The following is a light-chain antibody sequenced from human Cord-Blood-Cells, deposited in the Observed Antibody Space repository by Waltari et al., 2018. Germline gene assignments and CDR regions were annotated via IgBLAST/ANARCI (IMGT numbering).Light chain of an antibody. J-gene: IGLJ2*01. Sequence: SALTQPASVSGSPGQSITISFTGTSSYVGGYNYVSWYQQHPGTAPKHMIYDVSNRPSGVSNRFSGSKSGNTASLTISGLQAEDEADYYCSSYTSSSTVLFGGGTKLTVL. V-gene: IGLV2-14*01. CDR2: DVS. CDR3: SSYTSSSTVL. CDR1: SSYVGGYNY.